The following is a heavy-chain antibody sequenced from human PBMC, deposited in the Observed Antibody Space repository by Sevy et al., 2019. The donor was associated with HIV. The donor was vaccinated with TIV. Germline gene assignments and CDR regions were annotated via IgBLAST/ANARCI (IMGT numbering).Heavy chain of an antibody. J-gene: IGHJ1*01. CDR3: ARVTGGVDSGFQH. Sequence: SETLSLTCAVSGGSISSSNWWSWVRQPPGKGLEWIGEIYRSGSTNRTPSLKSRVTISIDKSKNQFSLKLISVTAADTAVYFCARVTGGVDSGFQHWGQGTLVTVSS. V-gene: IGHV4-4*02. CDR2: IYRSGST. D-gene: IGHD3-10*01. CDR1: GGSISSSNW.